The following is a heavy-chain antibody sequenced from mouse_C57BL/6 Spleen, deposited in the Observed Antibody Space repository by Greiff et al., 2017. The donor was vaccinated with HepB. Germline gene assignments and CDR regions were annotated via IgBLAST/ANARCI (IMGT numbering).Heavy chain of an antibody. CDR2: ISYDGSN. V-gene: IGHV3-6*01. CDR3: ARDLFTGTYAY. J-gene: IGHJ3*01. Sequence: EVKLMESGPGLVKPSQSLSLTCSVTGYSITSGYYWNWIRQFPGNKLEWMGYISYDGSNNYNPSLKNRISITRDTSKNQFFLKLNSVTTEDTATYYCARDLFTGTYAYWGQGTLVTVSA. CDR1: GYSITSGYY. D-gene: IGHD4-1*01.